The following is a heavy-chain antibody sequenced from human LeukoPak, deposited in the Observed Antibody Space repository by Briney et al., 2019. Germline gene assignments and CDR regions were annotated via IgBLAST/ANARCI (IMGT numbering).Heavy chain of an antibody. CDR3: ARLAVTGKNY. D-gene: IGHD6-19*01. V-gene: IGHV4-59*01. CDR2: MYYTGTT. J-gene: IGHJ4*02. Sequence: SETLSLTCTVSIGSISGFYWTWIRQPPGKGLEWLGYMYYTGTTNYNPSLRSRVTISIDKSENQFSLNVSSVTSADTAVYYCARLAVTGKNYWGQGTLVTVSS. CDR1: IGSISGFY.